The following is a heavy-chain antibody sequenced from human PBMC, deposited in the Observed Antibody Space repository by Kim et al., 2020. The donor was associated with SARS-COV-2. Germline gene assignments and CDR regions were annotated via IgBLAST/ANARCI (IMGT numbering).Heavy chain of an antibody. J-gene: IGHJ3*02. D-gene: IGHD6-19*01. V-gene: IGHV1-18*01. CDR3: ALTFGTAVAGPPHPADAFDI. CDR1: GYTFTSYG. CDR2: ISAYNGNT. Sequence: ASVKVSCKASGYTFTSYGISWVRQAPGQGLEWMGWISAYNGNTNYAQKLQGRVTMTTDTSTSTAYMELRSLRSDDTAVYYCALTFGTAVAGPPHPADAFDICGQGTMVTVSS.